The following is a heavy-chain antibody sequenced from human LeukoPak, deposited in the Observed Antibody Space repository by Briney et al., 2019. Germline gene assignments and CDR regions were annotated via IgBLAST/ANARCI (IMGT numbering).Heavy chain of an antibody. V-gene: IGHV1-69*13. J-gene: IGHJ5*02. Sequence: SVKVSCKASGGTFSSYAISWVRQAPGQGLEWMGGIIPIFGTANYAQKFQGRVTITADESTSTAYMELSSLRSEDTAVYYCARGSDVYSSSHNWFDPWGQGTLVTVSS. D-gene: IGHD6-13*01. CDR1: GGTFSSYA. CDR2: IIPIFGTA. CDR3: ARGSDVYSSSHNWFDP.